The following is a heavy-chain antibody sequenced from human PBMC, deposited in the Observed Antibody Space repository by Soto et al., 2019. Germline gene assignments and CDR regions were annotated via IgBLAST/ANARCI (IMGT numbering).Heavy chain of an antibody. CDR2: LSAYNGNT. J-gene: IGHJ6*02. V-gene: IGHV1-18*04. CDR1: GYTFTSYG. Sequence: ASVKVSCKASGYTFTSYGISWVRQAPGQGLEWMGWLSAYNGNTNYAQKLQGRVTMTTDTSTSTAYMELRSLRSDDTAVYYCERVLEEYYYYGMDVWGQGTTVTVSS. D-gene: IGHD3-3*01. CDR3: ERVLEEYYYYGMDV.